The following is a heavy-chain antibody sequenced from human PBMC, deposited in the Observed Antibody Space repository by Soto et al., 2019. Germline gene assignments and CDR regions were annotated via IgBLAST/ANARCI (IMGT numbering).Heavy chain of an antibody. V-gene: IGHV1-69*01. CDR3: AGVYYYDSSGHSGAFDI. J-gene: IGHJ3*02. Sequence: QVQLVQSGAEVKKPGSSVKVSCKASEGTFSSYAISWVRQAPGQGLEWMGGIIPIFGTANYAQKFQGRVTITADESTSTAYMELSSLRSEDTAVYYCAGVYYYDSSGHSGAFDIWGQGTMVTVSS. D-gene: IGHD3-22*01. CDR1: EGTFSSYA. CDR2: IIPIFGTA.